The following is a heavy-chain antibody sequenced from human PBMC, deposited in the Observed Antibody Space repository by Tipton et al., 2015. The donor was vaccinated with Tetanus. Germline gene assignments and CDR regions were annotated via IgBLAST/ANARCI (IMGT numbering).Heavy chain of an antibody. CDR1: GFTFSSYG. Sequence: SLRLSCAASGFTFSSYGMHWVRQAPGKGLEWVAVISYDGSNKYYADSVKGRFTISRDNSKNTLYLQMNSLRAEDTAVYYCAKEGDILTGYLFDYWGRGTLVTVSS. J-gene: IGHJ4*02. CDR3: AKEGDILTGYLFDY. V-gene: IGHV3-30*18. CDR2: ISYDGSNK. D-gene: IGHD3-9*01.